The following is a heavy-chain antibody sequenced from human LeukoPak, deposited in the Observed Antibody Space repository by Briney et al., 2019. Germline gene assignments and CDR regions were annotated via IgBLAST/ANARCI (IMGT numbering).Heavy chain of an antibody. CDR2: INPNSGGT. CDR1: GYTFTGYY. CDR3: ARGRLLARWLANNWFDP. J-gene: IGHJ5*02. Sequence: GASVKVSCKASGYTFTGYYMHWVRQAPGQGLEWMGRINPNSGGTNYAQKFQGRVTTTRDTSISTAYMELSRLRSDDTAVYYCARGRLLARWLANNWFDPWGQGTLVTVSS. V-gene: IGHV1-2*06. D-gene: IGHD6-19*01.